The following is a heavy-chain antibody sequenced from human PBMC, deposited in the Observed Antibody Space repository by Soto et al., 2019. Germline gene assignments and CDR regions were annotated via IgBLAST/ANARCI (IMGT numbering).Heavy chain of an antibody. D-gene: IGHD3-9*01. CDR1: GGSISSSNW. CDR2: IYHSGST. CDR3: ARAGWLLYTLDY. Sequence: SETLSLTCAVSGGSISSSNWWSWVRQPPGKGLEWIGEIYHSGSTNYNPPLKSRVTISVDKSKNQFSLKLSSVTAADTAVYYCARAGWLLYTLDYWGQGTLVTVSS. V-gene: IGHV4-4*02. J-gene: IGHJ4*02.